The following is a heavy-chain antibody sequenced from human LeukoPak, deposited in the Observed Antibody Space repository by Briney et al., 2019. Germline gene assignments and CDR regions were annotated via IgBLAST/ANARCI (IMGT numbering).Heavy chain of an antibody. V-gene: IGHV3-30*02. CDR3: AKDPRVVGATILPDY. Sequence: GGSLRLSCAASGFTFSSYGMHWVRQAPGKGLEWVAFIRYDGSNKYYADSVKGRFTISRDNSKNTLYLQMNSLRAEDTAVYYCAKDPRVVGATILPDYWGQGTLVTVSS. CDR2: IRYDGSNK. CDR1: GFTFSSYG. D-gene: IGHD1-26*01. J-gene: IGHJ4*02.